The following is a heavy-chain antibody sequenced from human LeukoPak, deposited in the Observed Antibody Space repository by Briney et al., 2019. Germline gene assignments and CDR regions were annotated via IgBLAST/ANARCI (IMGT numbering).Heavy chain of an antibody. V-gene: IGHV3-21*01. CDR2: ISSSSSYI. D-gene: IGHD6-13*01. Sequence: GGSLRLSCAASGFTFSSYSMNWVRQAPGKGLEWVSSISSSSSYIYYADSVKGRFTISRDNAKSSLYLQMNSLRAEDTAVYYCATGIAAAGTVYWGQGTLVTVSS. J-gene: IGHJ4*02. CDR3: ATGIAAAGTVY. CDR1: GFTFSSYS.